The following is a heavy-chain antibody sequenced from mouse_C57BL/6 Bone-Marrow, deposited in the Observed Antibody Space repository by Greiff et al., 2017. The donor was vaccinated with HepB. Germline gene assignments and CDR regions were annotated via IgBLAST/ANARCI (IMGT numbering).Heavy chain of an antibody. CDR3: AREDYAPYYFGY. Sequence: QVQLQQPGAELVRPGTSVKLSCKASGYTFTSYWMHWVKQRPGQGLEWIGVIDPSDSYTNYNQKFKGKATLTVDTSSSTAYMQLSSLTSEDSAVYDCAREDYAPYYFGYWGQGTTLTVSS. CDR1: GYTFTSYW. V-gene: IGHV1-59*01. CDR2: IDPSDSYT. J-gene: IGHJ2*01. D-gene: IGHD2-4*01.